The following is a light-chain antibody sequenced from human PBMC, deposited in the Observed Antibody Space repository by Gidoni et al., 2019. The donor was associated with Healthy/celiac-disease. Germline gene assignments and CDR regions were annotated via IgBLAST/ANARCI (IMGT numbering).Light chain of an antibody. CDR1: QSVSSY. CDR2: EAS. V-gene: IGKV3-11*01. CDR3: QQRSNWPRGT. J-gene: IGKJ1*01. Sequence: EIVLTQSPATLSLSPGERATLSCRPSQSVSSYLVWYQPKPGKAPRVHIYEASNRATGIPARFSGSRSGTSCTLTISSLEPEDFAVDYCQQRSNWPRGTFGQGTKVEIK.